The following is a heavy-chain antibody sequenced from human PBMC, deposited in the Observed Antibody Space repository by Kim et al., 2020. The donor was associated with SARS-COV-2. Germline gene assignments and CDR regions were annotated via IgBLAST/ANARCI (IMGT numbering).Heavy chain of an antibody. J-gene: IGHJ4*02. CDR3: VKSGIFITIFGVVPPSYFDY. Sequence: RFTISRDNSKNTLYLQMSSLRAEDTAVYYCVKSGIFITIFGVVPPSYFDYWGQGTLVTVSS. D-gene: IGHD3-3*01. V-gene: IGHV3-64D*06.